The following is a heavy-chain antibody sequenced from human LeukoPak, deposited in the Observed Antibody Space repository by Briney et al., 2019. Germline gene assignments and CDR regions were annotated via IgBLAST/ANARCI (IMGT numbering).Heavy chain of an antibody. CDR3: VRGHNSFDC. D-gene: IGHD5-24*01. CDR2: TRSKANRYTT. J-gene: IGHJ4*02. Sequence: GGSLRLSCAASGFSLSDHYMDWVRQAPGKGLEWVGRTRSKANRYTTEYAASVKGRFTISRDNSNNLLYLQMNSLKSEDTAVYYCVRGHNSFDCRGQGTLVTVSS. V-gene: IGHV3-72*01. CDR1: GFSLSDHY.